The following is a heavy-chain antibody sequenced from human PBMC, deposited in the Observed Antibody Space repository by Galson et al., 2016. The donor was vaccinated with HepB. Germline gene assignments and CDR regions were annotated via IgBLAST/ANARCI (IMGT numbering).Heavy chain of an antibody. D-gene: IGHD6-13*01. Sequence: SLRLSCAASGFAISNNHMSWVRQAPGKGLDWVSIICFDGRTFHADSVKGRFTISRDISKNTVYLQMSSLIAEDTAVYYCAAAAAANDIDYCGQGTQVTVSS. CDR2: ICFDGRT. J-gene: IGHJ4*02. CDR3: AAAAAANDIDY. V-gene: IGHV3-53*01. CDR1: GFAISNNH.